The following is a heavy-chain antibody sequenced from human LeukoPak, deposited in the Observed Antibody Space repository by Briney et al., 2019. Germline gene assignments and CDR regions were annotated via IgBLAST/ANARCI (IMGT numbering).Heavy chain of an antibody. D-gene: IGHD5-24*01. J-gene: IGHJ4*02. CDR1: GYSFTTYY. CDR2: INLSGGNT. V-gene: IGHV1-46*01. CDR3: ARGERDFDY. Sequence: ASVKIPCKASGYSFTTYYIHWVRQAPGQGLEWMGIINLSGGNTNYAQKFQGRITMTRDTSTSTVYMEVGSLRSEDTAIYYCARGERDFDYWGQGTLVTVSS.